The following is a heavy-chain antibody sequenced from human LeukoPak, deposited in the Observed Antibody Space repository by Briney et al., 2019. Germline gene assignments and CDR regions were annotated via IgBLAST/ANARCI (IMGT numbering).Heavy chain of an antibody. V-gene: IGHV4-59*01. J-gene: IGHJ4*02. CDR3: ARAEKDTAMSNY. Sequence: PSETLSLTCTVSGGSISSYYWSWLRQPPGKGLEWIGYIYYSGSTNYNPSLKSRVTISVDTSKNQFSLKLSSVTAADTAVYYCARAEKDTAMSNYWGQGTLVTVSS. CDR2: IYYSGST. D-gene: IGHD5-18*01. CDR1: GGSISSYY.